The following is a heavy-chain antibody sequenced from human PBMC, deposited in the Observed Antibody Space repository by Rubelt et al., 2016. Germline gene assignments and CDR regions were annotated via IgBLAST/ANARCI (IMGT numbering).Heavy chain of an antibody. Sequence: VASGGGLVKPGGSLRVSCAASGFTFSSYSMNWVRQAPGKGLEWVSGISWNSGSIGYADSVKGRFTISRDNAKNSLYLQMNSLRAEDTALYYCAKDWGSAARRFGYYGMDVWGQGTTVTVSS. V-gene: IGHV3-9*01. D-gene: IGHD6-6*01. CDR2: ISWNSGSI. CDR3: AKDWGSAARRFGYYGMDV. J-gene: IGHJ6*02. CDR1: GFTFSSYS.